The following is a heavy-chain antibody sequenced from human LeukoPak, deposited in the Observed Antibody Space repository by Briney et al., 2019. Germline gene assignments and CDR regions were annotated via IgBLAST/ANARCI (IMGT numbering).Heavy chain of an antibody. J-gene: IGHJ4*02. CDR3: ARGGPRYGGFDY. CDR1: GFPFSLYS. V-gene: IGHV3-48*02. CDR2: ISSDGATI. Sequence: PGGSLRPSCAASGFPFSLYSVNWVRQAPGKGLEWISSISSDGATIYYVDSVKGRFTISRDNAKNSLYLQMNSLRDEDTAVYYCARGGPRYGGFDYWGLGTLVTVSS. D-gene: IGHD1-26*01.